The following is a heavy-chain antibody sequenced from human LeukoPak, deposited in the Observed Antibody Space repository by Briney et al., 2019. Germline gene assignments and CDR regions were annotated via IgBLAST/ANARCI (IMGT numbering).Heavy chain of an antibody. CDR3: AKGSGSYPRYNWFDP. CDR1: AFTFSSYG. J-gene: IGHJ5*02. Sequence: GGSLRLSCASSAFTFSSYGMHWVRKAPGKGLEWVALIWYDGSNKYYTDSVKGRFTISRDNSKDTLYLQMNSLRAEDTAVYYCAKGSGSYPRYNWFDPWGQGTLVTVSS. D-gene: IGHD1-26*01. V-gene: IGHV3-33*03. CDR2: IWYDGSNK.